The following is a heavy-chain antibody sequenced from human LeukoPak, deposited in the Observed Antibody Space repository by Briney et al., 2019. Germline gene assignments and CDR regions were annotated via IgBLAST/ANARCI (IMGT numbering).Heavy chain of an antibody. D-gene: IGHD2-15*01. CDR1: GGTFSSYA. CDR2: IIPIFGTA. J-gene: IGHJ3*02. CDR3: ARYCSGGSCYYAFDI. Sequence: SVKVSCKASGGTFSSYAISWLRQAPGQGLEWMGRIIPIFGTANYAQKFQGRVTITTDESTSTAYMELSSLRSEDTAVYYCARYCSGGSCYYAFDIWGQGTMVTVSS. V-gene: IGHV1-69*05.